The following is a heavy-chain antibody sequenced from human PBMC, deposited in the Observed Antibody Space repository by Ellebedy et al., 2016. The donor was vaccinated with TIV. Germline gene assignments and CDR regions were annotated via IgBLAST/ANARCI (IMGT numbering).Heavy chain of an antibody. CDR1: GFIFTDYA. Sequence: PGGSLRLSCATSGFIFTDYAMNWVRQAPGKGLEWVSGISGSGDTTYYADSVKGRFTVSRDKSTRTLFLQMNSLTVEDSATYHCATRVRGSGYWGLGTLVTVSS. J-gene: IGHJ4*02. V-gene: IGHV3-23*01. CDR2: ISGSGDTT. D-gene: IGHD3-9*01. CDR3: ATRVRGSGY.